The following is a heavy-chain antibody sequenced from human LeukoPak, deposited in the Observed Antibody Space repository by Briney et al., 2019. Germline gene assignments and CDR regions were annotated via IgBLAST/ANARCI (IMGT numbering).Heavy chain of an antibody. CDR1: GFTFSNYA. D-gene: IGHD3-22*01. J-gene: IGHJ4*02. CDR2: FSGSGGRT. V-gene: IGHV3-23*01. CDR3: AKGSRIDYDRNGYYDYFDY. Sequence: GGSLRLSCAASGFTFSNYAMSWVRQARGKGLECISGFSGSGGRTFYADSVKGRFTISRDNSKNTLYVQMNNLRAEDTALYYCAKGSRIDYDRNGYYDYFDYWGQGTLVTVSP.